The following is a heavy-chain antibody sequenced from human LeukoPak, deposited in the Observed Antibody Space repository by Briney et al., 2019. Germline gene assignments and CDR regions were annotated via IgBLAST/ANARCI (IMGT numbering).Heavy chain of an antibody. D-gene: IGHD4-17*01. J-gene: IGHJ3*02. CDR3: ARDLYGDHLPDAFDI. Sequence: GGSLRLSCAASGFTFSSYWMSWVRQAPGKGLEWVANIKQDGSEKYYVDSVKGRFTIPRDNAKNSQYLQMNSLRAEDTAVYYCARDLYGDHLPDAFDIWGQGTMVTVSS. CDR2: IKQDGSEK. CDR1: GFTFSSYW. V-gene: IGHV3-7*01.